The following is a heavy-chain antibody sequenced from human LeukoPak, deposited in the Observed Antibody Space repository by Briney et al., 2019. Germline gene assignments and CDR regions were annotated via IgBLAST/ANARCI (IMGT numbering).Heavy chain of an antibody. CDR3: ARDMKGNLDY. CDR2: INQDGGTR. V-gene: IGHV3-7*01. Sequence: GGSVTLSCAASGFTFSNTWMAWVRQAPGKGLDWVANINQDGGTRQYADSVRGRFTISRDNAKNSLYLEMNSLRAEDTGLYHCARDMKGNLDYWGQGTLAAVSS. J-gene: IGHJ4*02. CDR1: GFTFSNTW. D-gene: IGHD3-16*01.